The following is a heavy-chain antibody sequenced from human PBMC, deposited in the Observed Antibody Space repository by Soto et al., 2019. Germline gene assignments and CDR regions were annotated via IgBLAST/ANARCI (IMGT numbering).Heavy chain of an antibody. Sequence: GGSLRLSCAASGFTFSSYAMHWVRQAPGKGLEWVAVISYDGSNKYYADSVKGRFTISRDNSKNTLHLQMNSLRAEDTAVYYCARSPAIAAAGTFDYWGQGTLVTVSS. CDR2: ISYDGSNK. J-gene: IGHJ4*02. D-gene: IGHD6-13*01. CDR3: ARSPAIAAAGTFDY. CDR1: GFTFSSYA. V-gene: IGHV3-30-3*01.